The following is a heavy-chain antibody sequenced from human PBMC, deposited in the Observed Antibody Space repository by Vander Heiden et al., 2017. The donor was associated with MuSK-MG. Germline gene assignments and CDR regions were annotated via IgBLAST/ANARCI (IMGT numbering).Heavy chain of an antibody. V-gene: IGHV4-34*01. J-gene: IGHJ4*02. CDR1: GGPFSGYY. CDR3: ARGRANDYGGNRYFDY. CDR2: INHSGST. Sequence: QVQLQQWAEGLLRPSEPLSLTCAVYGGPFSGYYWSWIRQPPGKGLEWIGEINHSGSTNYNPSLKSRVTISVDTSKNQFSLKLSSVTAADTAVYYCARGRANDYGGNRYFDYWGQGTLVTVSS. D-gene: IGHD4-17*01.